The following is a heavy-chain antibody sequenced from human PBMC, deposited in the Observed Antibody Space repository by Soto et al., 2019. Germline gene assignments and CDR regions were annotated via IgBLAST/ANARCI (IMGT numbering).Heavy chain of an antibody. CDR3: ARGGYYDSSGSSNYHYYGMSV. CDR1: GYTFSSYG. D-gene: IGHD6-19*01. J-gene: IGHJ6*02. CDR2: ISAYDGYT. V-gene: IGHV1-18*01. Sequence: ASVKVSCKASGYTFSSYGINWVRQAPGQGLEWLGWISAYDGYTNYAQILQGRVSMTTDTSTKTAYMELRSLRSDDTGVYYCARGGYYDSSGSSNYHYYGMSVWGQGTSVNVSS.